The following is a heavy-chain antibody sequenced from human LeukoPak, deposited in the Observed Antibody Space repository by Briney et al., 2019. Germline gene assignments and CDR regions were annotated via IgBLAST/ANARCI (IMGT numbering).Heavy chain of an antibody. Sequence: ASVKVSCKASVYTFTNFYIHWVRQAPGQGLEWMGWMNPNSGDTSYAREFQDRVTMTRDTSLSTAYMELSRLRSDDTTVYFCARRPINCIITNCYVDYWGQGTLVTVSS. CDR2: MNPNSGDT. D-gene: IGHD2-2*01. CDR1: VYTFTNFY. V-gene: IGHV1-2*02. CDR3: ARRPINCIITNCYVDY. J-gene: IGHJ4*02.